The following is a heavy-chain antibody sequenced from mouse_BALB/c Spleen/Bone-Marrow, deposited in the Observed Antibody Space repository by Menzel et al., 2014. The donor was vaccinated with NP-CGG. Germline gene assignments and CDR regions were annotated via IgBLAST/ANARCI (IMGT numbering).Heavy chain of an antibody. CDR1: GYALSSSW. J-gene: IGHJ3*01. V-gene: IGHV1-82*01. CDR3: ASGSSSFAY. D-gene: IGHD1-1*01. CDR2: IYPGDGDT. Sequence: QVQLQHSGPELVKPGASVKISCKASGYALSSSWMNWVKQRPGQGLEWIGRIYPGDGDTNYNGKFKGKATLTADKSSSTAYMQLSSLTSVDSAVYFCASGSSSFAYWGQGTLVTVSA.